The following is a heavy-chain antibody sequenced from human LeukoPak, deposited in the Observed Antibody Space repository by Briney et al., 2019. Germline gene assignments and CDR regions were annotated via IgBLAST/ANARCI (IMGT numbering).Heavy chain of an antibody. J-gene: IGHJ4*02. CDR2: IYYSGST. CDR3: ARGGGYSSGWEFDY. V-gene: IGHV4-59*01. Sequence: PSETLSLTCTVSGGSISSYYWSWIRQPPGKGLEWIGYIYYSGSTNYNPSLKSRVTISVDTSKNQFSLKLSSVTAADTAVYYCARGGGYSSGWEFDYWGQGTLVTVSS. D-gene: IGHD6-19*01. CDR1: GGSISSYY.